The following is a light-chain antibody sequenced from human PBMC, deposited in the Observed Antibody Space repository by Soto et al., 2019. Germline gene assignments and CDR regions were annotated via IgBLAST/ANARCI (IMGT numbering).Light chain of an antibody. V-gene: IGKV3-15*01. Sequence: IVMTQSPATLSVSPGERATLSCRASQSVSSNLAWYQQKPGPAPRLLIYGASTRATGIPARFSGSGSGTEFTLTIRRLEPEDSAVYYCQQYGSSGTFGQGTKVDIK. J-gene: IGKJ1*01. CDR1: QSVSSN. CDR3: QQYGSSGT. CDR2: GAS.